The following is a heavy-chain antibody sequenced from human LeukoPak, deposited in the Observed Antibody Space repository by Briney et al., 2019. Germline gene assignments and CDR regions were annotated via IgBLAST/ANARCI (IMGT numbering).Heavy chain of an antibody. D-gene: IGHD3-9*01. J-gene: IGHJ5*02. CDR2: INPNSGGT. V-gene: IGHV1-2*02. CDR1: GYTFTGYY. CDR3: ARVSRYYDILTGYMRP. Sequence: GASVKVSCKASGYTFTGYYMHWVRQAPGQGLEWMGWINPNSGGTNYAQKLQGRVTMTTDTSTSTAYMELRSLRSDDTAVYYCARVSRYYDILTGYMRPWGQGTLVTVSS.